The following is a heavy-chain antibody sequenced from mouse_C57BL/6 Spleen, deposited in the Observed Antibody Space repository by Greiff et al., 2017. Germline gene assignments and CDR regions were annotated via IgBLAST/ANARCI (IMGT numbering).Heavy chain of an antibody. J-gene: IGHJ4*01. CDR1: GYTFTSYW. Sequence: QVQLQQPGAELVMPGASVKLSCKASGYTFTSYWMHWVKQRPGQGLEWIGEIDPSDSYTKYNQKFKGKSTITVDKSSSTAYMQLSSLTSEDAAVYYCSRGIDPYAVDYWGQGTSVTVSS. CDR3: SRGIDPYAVDY. CDR2: IDPSDSYT. V-gene: IGHV1-69*01.